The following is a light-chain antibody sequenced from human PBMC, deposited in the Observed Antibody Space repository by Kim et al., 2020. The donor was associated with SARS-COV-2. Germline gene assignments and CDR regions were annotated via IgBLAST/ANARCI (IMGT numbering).Light chain of an antibody. CDR2: DAS. CDR3: QQRGNWPLT. CDR1: QSVSSY. Sequence: EIVLTQSPATLSLSPGERATLSCRASQSVSSYLAWYQQKPGQAPRLLIYDASNRATGIPAWFSGSGSGTDFTLTIGSLEPEDFAVYYCQQRGNWPLTFGGGTKVDIK. V-gene: IGKV3-11*01. J-gene: IGKJ4*01.